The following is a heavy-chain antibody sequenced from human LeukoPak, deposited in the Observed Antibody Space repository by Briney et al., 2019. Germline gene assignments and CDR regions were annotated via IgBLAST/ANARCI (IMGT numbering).Heavy chain of an antibody. CDR3: SSSLIAAAGTVY. CDR1: GFTFSSYA. CDR2: ISYDGSNK. V-gene: IGHV3-30*04. Sequence: PGGSLRLSCAASGFTFSSYAMHWVRQAPGKGLEWVAVISYDGSNKYYADSVKGRFTISRDNSKNTLYLQMNSLRAEDTAVYYCSSSLIAAAGTVYWGQGTLVTVSS. J-gene: IGHJ4*02. D-gene: IGHD6-13*01.